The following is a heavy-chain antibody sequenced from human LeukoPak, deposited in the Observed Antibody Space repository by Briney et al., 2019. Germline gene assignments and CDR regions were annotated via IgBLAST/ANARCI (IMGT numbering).Heavy chain of an antibody. Sequence: SETLSLTCAVYGGSFSGYYWSWIRQPPGKGLEWIGEINHSGSTNYNPSLKSRVTISVDTSKNQFSLKLSSVTAADTAVYYCARGAVYDFWSGYYSRDAFDIWGKGTMVTVSS. CDR3: ARGAVYDFWSGYYSRDAFDI. D-gene: IGHD3-3*01. V-gene: IGHV4-34*01. CDR1: GGSFSGYY. J-gene: IGHJ3*02. CDR2: INHSGST.